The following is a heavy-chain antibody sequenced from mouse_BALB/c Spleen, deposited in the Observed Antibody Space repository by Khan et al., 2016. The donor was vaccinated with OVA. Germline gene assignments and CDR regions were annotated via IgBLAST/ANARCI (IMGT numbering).Heavy chain of an antibody. CDR1: GFTFSPYS. CDR3: ATHLTGSFAY. Sequence: EVELVESGGDLVKSGGSLKLSCAASGFTFSPYSMSWVRQTSDKRLVWVATISSDGDYTYYPDSVKGRFNISRDNAKNTLYLQMSTLKSDDTAMYYCATHLTGSFAYWGQGTLVTVSA. D-gene: IGHD4-1*01. V-gene: IGHV5-6*01. J-gene: IGHJ3*01. CDR2: ISSDGDYT.